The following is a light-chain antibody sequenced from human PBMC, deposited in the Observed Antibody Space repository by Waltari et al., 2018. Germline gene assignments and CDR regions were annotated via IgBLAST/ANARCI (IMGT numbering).Light chain of an antibody. V-gene: IGLV2-11*01. J-gene: IGLJ3*02. Sequence: QSALTQPRSVSGSPGQSVTIPCTGTGSYVGDLNYVSWYQQHPGEAPKLVIYDVTKRPSVVPDGFSGSTAGQSASLTGACLPYEDEADYCCCAYAVTCEFGGGSKLSVL. CDR1: GSYVGDLNY. CDR2: DVT. CDR3: CAYAVTCE.